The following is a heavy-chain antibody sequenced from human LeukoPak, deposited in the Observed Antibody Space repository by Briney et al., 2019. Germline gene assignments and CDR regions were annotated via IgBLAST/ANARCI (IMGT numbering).Heavy chain of an antibody. V-gene: IGHV3-30*18. CDR2: ISYDGSNK. D-gene: IGHD3-22*01. J-gene: IGHJ6*02. CDR3: ENGSSGVVYYYGMDV. CDR1: GFTFSSYG. Sequence: GGSLRLSCAASGFTFSSYGMHWVRQAPGKGLEWVAVISYDGSNKYYADSVKGRFTISRDNSKNTLYLQMNSLRAEDTAVYYWENGSSGVVYYYGMDVWGQGTTVTVSS.